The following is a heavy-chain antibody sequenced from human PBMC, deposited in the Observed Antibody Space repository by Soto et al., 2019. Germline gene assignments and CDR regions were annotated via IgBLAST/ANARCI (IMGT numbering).Heavy chain of an antibody. CDR3: AKDRGKYVYGRPTPDPFQD. CDR2: ISYDGRNK. Sequence: GGSLRLSCAASGFTFSTYVMHWVRQAPGKGLEWVAIISYDGRNKYYADSLNGRFTVSRDNSKNTLYLQLNSLRVEDTAVYYWAKDRGKYVYGRPTPDPFQDWGNPTQVTVSS. D-gene: IGHD3-16*01. J-gene: IGHJ1*01. CDR1: GFTFSTYV. V-gene: IGHV3-30*18.